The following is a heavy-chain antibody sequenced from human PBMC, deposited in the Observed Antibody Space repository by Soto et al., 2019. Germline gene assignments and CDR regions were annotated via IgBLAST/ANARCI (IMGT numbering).Heavy chain of an antibody. CDR1: GFTFSSYA. Sequence: GGSLRLSCAASGFTFSSYAMHWVRQAPGKGLEWVAVISYDGSNKYYADSVKGRFTISRDNSKNTLYLQMNSLRAEDTAVYYCARPGEAYCGGDCYSAGFDYWGQGTLVTVSS. J-gene: IGHJ4*02. CDR3: ARPGEAYCGGDCYSAGFDY. D-gene: IGHD2-21*02. CDR2: ISYDGSNK. V-gene: IGHV3-30-3*01.